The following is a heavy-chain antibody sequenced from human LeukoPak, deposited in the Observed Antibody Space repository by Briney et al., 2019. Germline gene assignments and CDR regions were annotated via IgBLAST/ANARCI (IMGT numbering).Heavy chain of an antibody. D-gene: IGHD6-13*01. CDR3: ARGKINSWSTDFDY. CDR2: ISFDGSNK. V-gene: IGHV3-30*01. J-gene: IGHJ4*02. Sequence: GGSLRLSCAASGFTFSTLAMHWVRQAPGKGLEWVAGISFDGSNKYYADSVRGRFTISRDNSKSTLYLQMNRLRDEDTAVYYCARGKINSWSTDFDYWGQGTLVTVSS. CDR1: GFTFSTLA.